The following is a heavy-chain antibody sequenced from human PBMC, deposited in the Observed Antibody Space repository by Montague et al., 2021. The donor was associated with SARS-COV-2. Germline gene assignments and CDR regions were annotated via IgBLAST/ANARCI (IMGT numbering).Heavy chain of an antibody. J-gene: IGHJ4*02. Sequence: SETLSLTCTVSGVSISSYYWSWIRHPPGKGLDWIGHVYHRGSTNYNPSLKSRVTISVDTPKNQFSLKLMSVTAADTAVYYCARGERGAWYNHYFDYWGQGAMVTVSS. CDR3: ARGERGAWYNHYFDY. CDR2: VYHRGST. CDR1: GVSISSYY. D-gene: IGHD6-19*01. V-gene: IGHV4-59*13.